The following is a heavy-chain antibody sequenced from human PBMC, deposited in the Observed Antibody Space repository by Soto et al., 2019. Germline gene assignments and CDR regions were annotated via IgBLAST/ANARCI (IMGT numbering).Heavy chain of an antibody. CDR2: IYYSGST. CDR1: GGSISSYY. D-gene: IGHD3-3*01. V-gene: IGHV4-59*08. Sequence: PSETLSLTCTVSGGSISSYYWSWIRQPPGKGLEWIGYIYYSGSTNYNPSLKSRVTISVDTSKNQFSLRLSSVTAADTAVYYCARRRLLRGVVIIDYWGQGTLVTVSS. J-gene: IGHJ4*02. CDR3: ARRRLLRGVVIIDY.